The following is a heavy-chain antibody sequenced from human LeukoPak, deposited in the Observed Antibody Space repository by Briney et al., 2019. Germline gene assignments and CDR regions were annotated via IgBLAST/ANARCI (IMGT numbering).Heavy chain of an antibody. J-gene: IGHJ4*02. V-gene: IGHV4-59*01. CDR3: AGGSHASGTYSWSL. D-gene: IGHD3-10*01. CDR1: GGSINTYY. CDR2: IHYSGST. Sequence: SETLSLTRTVAGGSINTYYWGWIRQPPGRRLECSGYIHYSGSTNYKPSLKSRVTISLDTSQNPFSLRLNSVTAADTAVYYCAGGSHASGTYSWSLWGQGTLVTVSS.